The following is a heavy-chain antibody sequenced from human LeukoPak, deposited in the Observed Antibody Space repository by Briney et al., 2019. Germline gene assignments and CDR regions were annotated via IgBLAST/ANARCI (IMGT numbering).Heavy chain of an antibody. CDR3: AREGDWNDFGY. V-gene: IGHV1-2*06. CDR1: GGTFSSYA. J-gene: IGHJ4*02. Sequence: ASVKVSFKASGGTFSSYAISWVRQAPGQGLEGMGRINPNSGGTNYAQKFQGRVTMTRDTSISTVYMELSRLRSDDTAVYYCAREGDWNDFGYWGQGPLVTVSS. CDR2: INPNSGGT. D-gene: IGHD1-1*01.